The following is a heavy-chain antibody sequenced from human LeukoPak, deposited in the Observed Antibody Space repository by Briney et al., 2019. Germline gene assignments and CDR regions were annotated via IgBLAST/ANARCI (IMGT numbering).Heavy chain of an antibody. Sequence: GGSLRLSCAASGFTFSNYAMRWVRQAPGKGLEWVSYISGTGDNTHYADSVKGRFTISRDNSKNTVSLQINNLRAEDTAVYYCARGYSGDDAFFYWGQGILVTVSS. CDR2: ISGTGDNT. D-gene: IGHD5-12*01. J-gene: IGHJ4*02. V-gene: IGHV3-23*01. CDR1: GFTFSNYA. CDR3: ARGYSGDDAFFY.